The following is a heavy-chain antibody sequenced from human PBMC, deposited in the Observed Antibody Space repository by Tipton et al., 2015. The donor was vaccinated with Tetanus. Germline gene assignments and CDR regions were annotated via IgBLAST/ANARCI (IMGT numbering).Heavy chain of an antibody. D-gene: IGHD2-8*01. J-gene: IGHJ3*01. CDR1: GDSMTRYY. CDR3: ARRSYCTSTRCFDAFDL. V-gene: IGHV4-4*08. Sequence: TLSLTCTVSGDSMTRYYWSWIRQPPGKGLEWISYIFASGSTNYNPALKSHVTISMDTSKNQISLNLTSVTAADTAVYFCARRSYCTSTRCFDAFDLWGPGTRVTVSS. CDR2: IFASGST.